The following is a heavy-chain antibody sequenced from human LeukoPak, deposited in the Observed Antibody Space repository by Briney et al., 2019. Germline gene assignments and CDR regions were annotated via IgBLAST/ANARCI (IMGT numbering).Heavy chain of an antibody. J-gene: IGHJ4*02. V-gene: IGHV3-30*04. Sequence: GGSLRLSCAASGFTFSTYAMNWVRQAPGKGLEWVAVISYDGRQNYYADSVKGRFTISRDNAQNSLYLQMHSLRAEDTAVYYCARTGADSSSWYDPPLHYWGQGILVTVSS. CDR1: GFTFSTYA. D-gene: IGHD6-13*01. CDR3: ARTGADSSSWYDPPLHY. CDR2: ISYDGRQN.